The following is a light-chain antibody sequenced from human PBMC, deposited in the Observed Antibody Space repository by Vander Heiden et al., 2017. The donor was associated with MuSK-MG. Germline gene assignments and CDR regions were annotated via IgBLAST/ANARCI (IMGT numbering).Light chain of an antibody. V-gene: IGKV3-15*01. CDR3: QQYNNWPPCT. J-gene: IGKJ1*01. CDR1: QSISSI. Sequence: EIVLTQSPATLSVSPGDRATLSCRASQSISSIVAWYQQKPGKAPRLLIYGASSRASGIPARFSGSGSETEFTLTISSLQSEDFAVYYCQQYNNWPPCTFGQGTKVEIK. CDR2: GAS.